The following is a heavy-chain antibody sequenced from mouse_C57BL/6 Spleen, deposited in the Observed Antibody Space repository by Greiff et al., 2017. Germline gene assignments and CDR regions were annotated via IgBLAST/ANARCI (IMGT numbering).Heavy chain of an antibody. CDR1: GFTFSDYY. CDR3: AREDGYFDV. Sequence: VQLVESEGGLVQPGSSMNLSCTASGFTFSDYYMAWVRQVPEKGLEWVANINYDGSSTYYLDSLKSRFIISRDNAKNILYLQMSSLKSEDTATYYCAREDGYFDVWGTGTTVTVSS. CDR2: INYDGSST. J-gene: IGHJ1*03. V-gene: IGHV5-16*01.